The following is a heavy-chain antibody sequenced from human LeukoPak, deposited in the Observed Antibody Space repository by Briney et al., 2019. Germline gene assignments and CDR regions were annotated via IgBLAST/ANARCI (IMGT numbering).Heavy chain of an antibody. V-gene: IGHV3-49*03. D-gene: IGHD2-15*01. CDR1: GFTFGEDA. J-gene: IGHJ4*02. CDR2: IRTKTNGATA. CDR3: ARLIVVVVAASSCFDS. Sequence: PGGSLRLSCTASGFTFGEDAMSWFRQAPGKGLEWLGFIRTKTNGATAEYAASVKGRFSISRDDSKSIAYLQMNSLKTEDTAVYYCARLIVVVVAASSCFDSWGQGTRVTVSS.